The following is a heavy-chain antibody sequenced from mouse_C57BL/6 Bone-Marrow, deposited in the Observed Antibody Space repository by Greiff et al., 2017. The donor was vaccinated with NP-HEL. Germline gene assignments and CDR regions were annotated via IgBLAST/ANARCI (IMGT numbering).Heavy chain of an antibody. D-gene: IGHD1-1*01. CDR2: IYPGDGDT. J-gene: IGHJ1*03. Sequence: QVQLQQSGPELVKPGASVKISCKASGYAFSSSWMNWVKQRPGKGLEWIGRIYPGDGDTNYNGKFKGKATLTAAKSSSTAYMQLSSLTSEDSAVYFCARRGDYGSSCDVWGTGTTVTVSS. CDR1: GYAFSSSW. CDR3: ARRGDYGSSCDV. V-gene: IGHV1-82*01.